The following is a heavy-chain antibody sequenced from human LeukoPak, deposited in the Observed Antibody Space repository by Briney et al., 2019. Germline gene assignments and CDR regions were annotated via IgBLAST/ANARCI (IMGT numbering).Heavy chain of an antibody. V-gene: IGHV4-4*07. CDR3: ARSAFLVTAPGLYYFDY. J-gene: IGHJ4*02. Sequence: PSETLSLTCTVSGGSISSYYWSWIRQPAGKGLEWIGHIYNSGSTNYNPSLKGRVTMSVATSKNQFPLHLSSVTAADTAVYYCARSAFLVTAPGLYYFDYWGQGTLVAVSS. CDR1: GGSISSYY. CDR2: IYNSGST. D-gene: IGHD6-13*01.